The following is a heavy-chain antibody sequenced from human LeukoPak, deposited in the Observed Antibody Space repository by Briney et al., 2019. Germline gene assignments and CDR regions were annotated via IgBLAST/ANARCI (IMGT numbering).Heavy chain of an antibody. Sequence: PSETLSVSCTVSGGPISSYYWSWIRQPAGKGLEWIGRIYTSGSTNYNPSLKSRVTMSVDTSKNQFSLKLSSVTAADTAVYYCARVKNRGSVLDAFDIWGQGTMVTVSS. CDR1: GGPISSYY. D-gene: IGHD1-14*01. CDR3: ARVKNRGSVLDAFDI. V-gene: IGHV4-4*07. CDR2: IYTSGST. J-gene: IGHJ3*02.